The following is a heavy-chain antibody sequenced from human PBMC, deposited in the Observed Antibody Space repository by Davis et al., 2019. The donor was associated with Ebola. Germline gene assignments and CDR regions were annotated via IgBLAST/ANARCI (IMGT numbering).Heavy chain of an antibody. Sequence: GESLKISCAASGFTFSSYSMNWVRQAPGKGLEWVSYISSSSSYIYYADSVKGRFTISRDNAKNSLYLQMNSLRAEDTAVYYCARVQYDYIWGSYRTSLDYYYYGMDVWGQGTTVTVSS. CDR1: GFTFSSYS. V-gene: IGHV3-21*05. CDR3: ARVQYDYIWGSYRTSLDYYYYGMDV. CDR2: ISSSSSYI. D-gene: IGHD3-16*02. J-gene: IGHJ6*02.